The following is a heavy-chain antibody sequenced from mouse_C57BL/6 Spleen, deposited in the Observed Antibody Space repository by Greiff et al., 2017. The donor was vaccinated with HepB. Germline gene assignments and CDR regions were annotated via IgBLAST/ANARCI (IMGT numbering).Heavy chain of an antibody. Sequence: VQLQQPGAELVKPGASVKLSCKASGYTFTSSWMHWVKQRPGRGLEWIGRIDPNSGGTKYNEKFTSKATLTVDKPSSTAYMQLSNLTSEDSAVYYGARGGVRRIGDAMDYGGQGTSVTVSS. CDR2: IDPNSGGT. CDR1: GYTFTSSW. V-gene: IGHV1-72*01. D-gene: IGHD2-14*01. CDR3: ARGGVRRIGDAMDY. J-gene: IGHJ4*01.